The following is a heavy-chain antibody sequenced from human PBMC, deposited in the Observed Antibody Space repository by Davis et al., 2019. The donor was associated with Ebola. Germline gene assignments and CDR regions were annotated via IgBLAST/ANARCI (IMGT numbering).Heavy chain of an antibody. CDR2: IVVGSGNT. CDR3: ARGNYDRSYYYYGMDV. J-gene: IGHJ6*02. D-gene: IGHD3-22*01. V-gene: IGHV1-58*01. CDR1: GFTFTSSA. Sequence: SVKVSCKASGFTFTSSAVQWVRQARGQRLEWIGWIVVGSGNTNYAQKFQGRVTMTRNTSISTAYMELSSLRSEDTAVYYCARGNYDRSYYYYGMDVWGQGTTVTVSS.